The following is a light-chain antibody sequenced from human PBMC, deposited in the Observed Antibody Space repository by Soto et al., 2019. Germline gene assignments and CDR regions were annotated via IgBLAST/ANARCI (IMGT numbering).Light chain of an antibody. Sequence: QSVLTQPPSASGTPGQGVTLSCSGSRSNIGDNTVLWYQHLSGTAPKLLMYYNNQRPAGVPDRFSGSKSSTSASLAISGLQSDDEADYYCAAWDDSLKGYVFGTGTKVTVL. CDR3: AAWDDSLKGYV. V-gene: IGLV1-44*01. J-gene: IGLJ1*01. CDR1: RSNIGDNT. CDR2: YNN.